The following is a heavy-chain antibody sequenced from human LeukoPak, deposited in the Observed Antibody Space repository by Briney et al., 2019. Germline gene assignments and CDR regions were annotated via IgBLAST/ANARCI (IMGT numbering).Heavy chain of an antibody. CDR2: IVGGSSDT. J-gene: IGHJ4*02. CDR1: GGTFSSYA. CDR3: AADPDTTMAFDY. Sequence: SVKVSCKASGGTFSSYAIIWVRQARGQRLEWIGWIVGGSSDTYYAQKFQERVTITRDMSTSTAYLELSSLRSEDTAVYYCAADPDTTMAFDYWGQGTLVTVSS. V-gene: IGHV1-58*02. D-gene: IGHD5-18*01.